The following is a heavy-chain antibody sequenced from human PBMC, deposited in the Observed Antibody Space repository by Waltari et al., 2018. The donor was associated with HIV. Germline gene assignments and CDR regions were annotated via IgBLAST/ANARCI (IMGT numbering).Heavy chain of an antibody. CDR3: ARSRIAASGSDY. CDR2: IYTSGST. V-gene: IGHV4-61*02. D-gene: IGHD6-13*01. J-gene: IGHJ4*02. Sequence: QVQLQESGPGLVKPSQTLSLTCTVSGGSISSGSYYGSWIRQPAGKGLEWIGRIYTSGSTNYNPSLKSRVTISVDTSKNQFSLKLSSVTAADTAVYYCARSRIAASGSDYWGQGTLVTVSS. CDR1: GGSISSGSYY.